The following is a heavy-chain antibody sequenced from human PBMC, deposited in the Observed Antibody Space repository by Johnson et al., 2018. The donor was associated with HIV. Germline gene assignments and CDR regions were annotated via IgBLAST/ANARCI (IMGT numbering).Heavy chain of an antibody. V-gene: IGHV3-30*02. CDR2: IRYDGINK. D-gene: IGHD6-19*01. J-gene: IGHJ3*02. CDR3: ARDRAGFDI. Sequence: QVQLVESGGGLIQPGGSLRLSCAASGFTFSSYAMHWVRQAHGKGLEWVAFIRYDGINKYYADSVKGRFTISRDNAKNSLYLQMNSLRAEDTALYYCARDRAGFDIWGQGTMVTVSS. CDR1: GFTFSSYA.